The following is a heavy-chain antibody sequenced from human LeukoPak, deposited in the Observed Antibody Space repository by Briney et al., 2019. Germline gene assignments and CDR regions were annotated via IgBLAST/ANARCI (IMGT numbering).Heavy chain of an antibody. Sequence: PGGSLRLSCAASGFTFSSYAMSRVRQTPGKGLAWVSVIVDTGGSTYYADSVKGRFTISRDISKNTLYLQMNSLRVEDTAVYYCAKARGFGDYSFDYWGQGTLVTVSS. V-gene: IGHV3-23*01. CDR3: AKARGFGDYSFDY. CDR1: GFTFSSYA. J-gene: IGHJ4*02. CDR2: IVDTGGST. D-gene: IGHD4-17*01.